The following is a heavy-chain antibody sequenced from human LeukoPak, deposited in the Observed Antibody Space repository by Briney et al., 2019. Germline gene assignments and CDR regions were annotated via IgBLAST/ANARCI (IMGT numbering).Heavy chain of an antibody. CDR3: ARTDNLDY. CDR1: GFRFSSSW. V-gene: IGHV3-74*01. D-gene: IGHD5-24*01. Sequence: GGSLRLSCAASGFRFSSSWMHWVRQGPGKGLVWVSRINGDGSSTTYADSVQGRFTISRDNAKNTLYLQMNSPRAEDTAVYYCARTDNLDYWGQGSLVTVSS. J-gene: IGHJ4*02. CDR2: INGDGSST.